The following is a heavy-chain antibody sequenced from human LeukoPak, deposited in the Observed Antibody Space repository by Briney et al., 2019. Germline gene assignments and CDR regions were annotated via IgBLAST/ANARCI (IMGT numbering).Heavy chain of an antibody. Sequence: YPGGSLRLSCTACGFTFGDYAMTWVRQAPGKGLEWVGFIASETYGGTAEYAASVKGRFTISRDDSKSIAYLQMNSLKTEDTAVYYCTRDQTPYYWGQGTLVTVSS. J-gene: IGHJ4*02. CDR1: GFTFGDYA. CDR2: IASETYGGTA. V-gene: IGHV3-49*04. CDR3: TRDQTPYY.